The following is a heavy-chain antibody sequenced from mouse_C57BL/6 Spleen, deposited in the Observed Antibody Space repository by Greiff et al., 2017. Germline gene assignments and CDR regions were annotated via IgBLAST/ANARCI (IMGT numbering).Heavy chain of an antibody. V-gene: IGHV1-19*01. CDR1: GYTFTDYY. CDR2: INPYNGGT. J-gene: IGHJ1*03. D-gene: IGHD4-1*01. Sequence: EVQLQESGPVLVKPGASVKMSCKASGYTFTDYYMNWVKQSHGKSLEWIGVINPYNGGTSYNQKFKGKATLTVDKSSSTAYMELNSLTSEDSAVYYCARRTDSYWYFDVWGTGTTVTVSS. CDR3: ARRTDSYWYFDV.